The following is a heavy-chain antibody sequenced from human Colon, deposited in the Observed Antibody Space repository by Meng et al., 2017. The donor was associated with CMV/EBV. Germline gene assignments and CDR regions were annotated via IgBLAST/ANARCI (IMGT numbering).Heavy chain of an antibody. CDR1: GFTVSSNY. CDR3: ARDGPSCGGDCYSDAFEI. V-gene: IGHV3-66*02. CDR2: ITSGGNI. Sequence: GGSLRLSCAASGFTVSSNYMSWVRQTPEKGLEWVSVITSGGNIYYADSVKGRFTISRDTSKNTVWLQMNSLTTDDTALYYCARDGPSCGGDCYSDAFEIWGQGTMVTVSS. D-gene: IGHD2-21*01. J-gene: IGHJ3*02.